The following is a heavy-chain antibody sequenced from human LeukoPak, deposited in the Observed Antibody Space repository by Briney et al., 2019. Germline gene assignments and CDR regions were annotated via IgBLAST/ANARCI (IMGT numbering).Heavy chain of an antibody. CDR1: GFIFSGYS. D-gene: IGHD3-3*01. Sequence: GGSLRLSCAASGFIFSGYSISWVRQAPGKGLEWVSSISSSSSYIYYADSVKGRFTISRDNAKNSLYLQMNSLRAEDTAVYYCARDGPFLDWFDPWGQGTLVTVSS. CDR2: ISSSSSYI. V-gene: IGHV3-21*01. J-gene: IGHJ5*02. CDR3: ARDGPFLDWFDP.